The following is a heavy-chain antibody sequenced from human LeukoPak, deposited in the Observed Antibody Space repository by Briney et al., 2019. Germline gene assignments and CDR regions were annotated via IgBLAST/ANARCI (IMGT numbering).Heavy chain of an antibody. J-gene: IGHJ4*02. D-gene: IGHD6-13*01. V-gene: IGHV1-18*01. CDR1: NYTFTSYG. CDR2: ISAYNGNT. Sequence: GASVKVSCKASNYTFTSYGISWVRQAPGQGLEWMGLISAYNGNTNYAQKLQGRVTMTTDTSTSTAYMELRSLRSDDTAVYYCAFHSSSWYFDYWGQGTLVTVSS. CDR3: AFHSSSWYFDY.